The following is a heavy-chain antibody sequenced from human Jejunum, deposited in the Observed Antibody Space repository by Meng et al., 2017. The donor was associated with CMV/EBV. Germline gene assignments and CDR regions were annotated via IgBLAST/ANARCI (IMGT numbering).Heavy chain of an antibody. CDR2: ISGDGSST. V-gene: IGHV3-74*01. Sequence: FSLNTYWMHWVRQAPGKGLVWVSRISGDGSSTNYADSVKGRFTISRDNAKNTLYLQMNSLRVEDTAVYYCASPYGGNSITYGMDVWGQGTTVTVSS. D-gene: IGHD4-23*01. CDR1: FSLNTYW. CDR3: ASPYGGNSITYGMDV. J-gene: IGHJ6*02.